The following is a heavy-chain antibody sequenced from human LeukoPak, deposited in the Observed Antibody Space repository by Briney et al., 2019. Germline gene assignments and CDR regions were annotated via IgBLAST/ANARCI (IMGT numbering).Heavy chain of an antibody. CDR2: IYYSGST. J-gene: IGHJ4*02. CDR3: GIVVVVAAVDY. V-gene: IGHV4-39*07. D-gene: IGHD2-15*01. CDR1: GGSTSSSSYY. Sequence: SETLSLTCTVSGGSTSSSSYYWGWIRQPPGKGLEWIGSIYYSGSTYYNPSLKSRVTISVDTSKNQFSLKLSSVTAADTAVYYCGIVVVVAAVDYWGQGTLVTVSS.